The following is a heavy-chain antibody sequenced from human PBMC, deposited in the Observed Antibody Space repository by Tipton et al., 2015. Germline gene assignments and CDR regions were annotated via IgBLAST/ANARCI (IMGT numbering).Heavy chain of an antibody. V-gene: IGHV1-46*01. D-gene: IGHD3-10*01. Sequence: QSGPEVKKPGASVKVSCKASDYTFTDYGINWVRQAPGQGLEWMGLINPNVGATNYAQKFKGRITMTSDTSTSTVYLELSSLTYEDTAVYYCARDLTVRGVKDGMDVWGQGTTVTVSS. CDR2: INPNVGAT. CDR3: ARDLTVRGVKDGMDV. J-gene: IGHJ6*02. CDR1: DYTFTDYG.